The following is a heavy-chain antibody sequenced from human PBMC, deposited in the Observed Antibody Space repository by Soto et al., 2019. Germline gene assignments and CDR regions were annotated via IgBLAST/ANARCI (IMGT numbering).Heavy chain of an antibody. CDR3: ARLDKVLVQTFDY. J-gene: IGHJ4*02. CDR1: GGSISKNDYY. Sequence: SETLSLTCTVSGGSISKNDYYWAWIRQPPGKGLEWIGTIYYSGNTYYNPSLKSRVTISVDTSKDQFSLKLSSVTAADTAVYHCARLDKVLVQTFDYWGEGTLVTVSS. D-gene: IGHD5-18*01. V-gene: IGHV4-39*01. CDR2: IYYSGNT.